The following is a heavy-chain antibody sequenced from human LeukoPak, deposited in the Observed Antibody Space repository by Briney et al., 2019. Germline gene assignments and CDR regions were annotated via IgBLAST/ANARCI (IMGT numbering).Heavy chain of an antibody. D-gene: IGHD6-19*01. Sequence: SETLSLTCTVSGGSINSYYWSWIRQPPGKGLEWIGYIYYSGSTNYNPSLKSRVTISVDTSKNQFSLKLSSVTAADTAVYYCASPSASSGFTFDIWGQGTMVTVSS. CDR2: IYYSGST. V-gene: IGHV4-59*08. CDR3: ASPSASSGFTFDI. J-gene: IGHJ3*02. CDR1: GGSINSYY.